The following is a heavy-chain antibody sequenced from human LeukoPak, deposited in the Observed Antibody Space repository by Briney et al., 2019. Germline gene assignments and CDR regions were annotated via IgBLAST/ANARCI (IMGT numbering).Heavy chain of an antibody. J-gene: IGHJ3*02. CDR3: ARDIGPQYSSGWYGALDAFDI. CDR2: IQKDGSRP. CDR1: GFGFSNYW. D-gene: IGHD6-19*01. Sequence: GGSLRLSCAASGFGFSNYWMHWGRQAPGKGLVWISRIQKDGSRPIYTDSVKGRFTISRDNAKNSLYLQMNSLRAEDTAVYYCARDIGPQYSSGWYGALDAFDIWGQGTMVTVSS. V-gene: IGHV3-74*01.